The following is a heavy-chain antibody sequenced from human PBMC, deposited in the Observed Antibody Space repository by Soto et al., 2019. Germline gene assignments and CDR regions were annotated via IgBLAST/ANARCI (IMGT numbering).Heavy chain of an antibody. CDR1: GGSISSSSYY. Sequence: PSETLSLTCTVSGGSISSSSYYWGWIRQPPGKGLEWIGSIYYSGSTYYNPSLKSRVTISVDTSKNQFSLKLSSVTAADKAVYYCARQLRELGYWGQGTLVTVS. CDR3: ARQLRELGY. J-gene: IGHJ4*02. CDR2: IYYSGST. V-gene: IGHV4-39*01.